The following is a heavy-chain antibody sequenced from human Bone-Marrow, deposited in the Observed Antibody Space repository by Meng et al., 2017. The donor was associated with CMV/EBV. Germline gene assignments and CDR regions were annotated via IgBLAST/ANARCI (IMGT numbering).Heavy chain of an antibody. J-gene: IGHJ6*01. V-gene: IGHV3-7*01. CDR1: GFTFSSYW. CDR3: ARGGRGSGYYNYYYGMDV. D-gene: IGHD3-3*01. Sequence: GGSLRLSCAASGFTFSSYWRSWVRQAPGKGLEWVANIKQDGSEKYYVDSVKGRFTISRDNAKNSLYLQMNSLRAEDTAVYYWARGGRGSGYYNYYYGMDVWGQGTTVTFSS. CDR2: IKQDGSEK.